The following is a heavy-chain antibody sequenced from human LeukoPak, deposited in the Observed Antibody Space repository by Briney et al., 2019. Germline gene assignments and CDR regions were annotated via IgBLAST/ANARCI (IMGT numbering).Heavy chain of an antibody. Sequence: ASVKVSCKASGYTFTAYYIHWVRQAPGQGLEWMGWISPNSGGTNYAPKFQGRVTMTRDTSISTAYMELSSLRSDDTAVYYCARDYSSSPPRTFDYWGRGTLATVSS. CDR2: ISPNSGGT. D-gene: IGHD6-6*01. CDR3: ARDYSSSPPRTFDY. V-gene: IGHV1-2*02. CDR1: GYTFTAYY. J-gene: IGHJ4*02.